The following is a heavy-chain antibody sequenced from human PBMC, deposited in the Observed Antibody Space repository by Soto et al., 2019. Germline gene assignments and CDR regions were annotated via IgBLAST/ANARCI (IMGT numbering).Heavy chain of an antibody. Sequence: QVQLQQWGAGLLKPSETLSLTCADYGASFRGYYWTWIRQPPGTGLEWLGEINHSRSTNYNPSLKSRVTISVDTSKTQFSLKLTSVTAADTAVYYCARDKITGLFDYWGQGTLVTVSA. V-gene: IGHV4-34*01. D-gene: IGHD2-8*02. CDR2: INHSRST. J-gene: IGHJ4*02. CDR3: ARDKITGLFDY. CDR1: GASFRGYY.